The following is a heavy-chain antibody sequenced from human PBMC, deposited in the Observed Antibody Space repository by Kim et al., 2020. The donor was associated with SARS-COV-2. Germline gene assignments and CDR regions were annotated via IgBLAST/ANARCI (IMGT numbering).Heavy chain of an antibody. D-gene: IGHD3-22*01. CDR1: GYTFTSYG. CDR3: ARDLWYYDSSGYYPHPNFDY. J-gene: IGHJ4*02. CDR2: ISAYNGNT. Sequence: ASVKVSCKSSGYTFTSYGISWVRQAPGQGLEWMGWISAYNGNTNYAQKLQGRVTMTTDTSTSTAYMELRSLRSDDTAVYYCARDLWYYDSSGYYPHPNFDYWGQGTLVTVSS. V-gene: IGHV1-18*01.